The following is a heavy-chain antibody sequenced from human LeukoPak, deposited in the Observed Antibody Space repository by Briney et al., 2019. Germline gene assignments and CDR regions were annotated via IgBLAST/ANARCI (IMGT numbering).Heavy chain of an antibody. CDR3: AKDRLRFCTGGNCYSPVDY. Sequence: PGGSLRLSCVASGFTFSSFGMSWVRQVPGKGLEWVSSISSGAGSTYYADSVKGRFTISRDNSKNSLYLQMTSLRADDTAVYYCAKDRLRFCTGGNCYSPVDYWGQGILVTVSS. CDR2: ISSGAGST. J-gene: IGHJ4*01. D-gene: IGHD2-15*01. V-gene: IGHV3-23*01. CDR1: GFTFSSFG.